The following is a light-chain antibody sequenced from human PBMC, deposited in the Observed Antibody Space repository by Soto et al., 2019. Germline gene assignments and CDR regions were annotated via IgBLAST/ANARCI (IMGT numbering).Light chain of an antibody. CDR1: SSDVGSYNL. Sequence: QSVLTQPASVSGSPGQSITISCTGTSSDVGSYNLVSWYQQHPGKAPKLMIYEGSKRPSGVSNRFSGSKSGNTASLTISGLQAEDEADYYCCSYAGSSIVVFGGGTK. J-gene: IGLJ2*01. CDR3: CSYAGSSIVV. CDR2: EGS. V-gene: IGLV2-23*01.